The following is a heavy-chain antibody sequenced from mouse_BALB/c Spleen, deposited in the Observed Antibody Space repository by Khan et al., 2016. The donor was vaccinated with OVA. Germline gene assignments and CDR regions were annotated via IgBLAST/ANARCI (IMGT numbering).Heavy chain of an antibody. Sequence: EVELVESGPEVVKPGASVKMSCKASGYTFTSYVMHWVKQKPGQGLEWIGYIYPFNDVTKFNEKFNGKATLTSDKSSSTAYMELSSLTSEDSAVYYCAPVVTYYVSFVYWGQGTLVTVSA. CDR2: IYPFNDVT. V-gene: IGHV1S136*01. CDR1: GYTFTSYV. D-gene: IGHD1-1*01. J-gene: IGHJ3*01. CDR3: APVVTYYVSFVY.